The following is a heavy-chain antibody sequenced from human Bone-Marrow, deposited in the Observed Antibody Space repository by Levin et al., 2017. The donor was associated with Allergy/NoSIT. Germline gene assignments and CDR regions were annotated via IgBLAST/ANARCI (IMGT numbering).Heavy chain of an antibody. Sequence: LGESLKISCAASGFTFSSYAMHWVRQAPGKGLEWVAVISYDGSNKYYADSVKGRFTISRDNSKNTLYLQMNSLRAEDTAVYYCARFKDDYGDYEAVDYWGQGTLVTVSS. V-gene: IGHV3-30-3*01. D-gene: IGHD4-17*01. CDR1: GFTFSSYA. J-gene: IGHJ4*02. CDR3: ARFKDDYGDYEAVDY. CDR2: ISYDGSNK.